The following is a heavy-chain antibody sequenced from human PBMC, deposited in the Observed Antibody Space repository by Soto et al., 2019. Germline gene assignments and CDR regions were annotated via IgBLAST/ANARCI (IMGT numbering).Heavy chain of an antibody. CDR2: ISYDGSNK. D-gene: IGHD6-13*01. CDR3: ASHSSSWSEDY. CDR1: GFTFSSYA. V-gene: IGHV3-30-3*01. Sequence: PGGSLRLSCAASGFTFSSYAMHWVRQAPGKGLEWVAVISYDGSNKYYADSVKGRFTISRDNSKNTLYLQMNSLRAEDTAVYYCASHSSSWSEDYWGQGTLVTVSS. J-gene: IGHJ4*02.